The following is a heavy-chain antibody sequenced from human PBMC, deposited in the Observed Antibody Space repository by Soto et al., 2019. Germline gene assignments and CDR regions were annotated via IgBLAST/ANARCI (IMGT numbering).Heavy chain of an antibody. CDR3: ASWAPLRYSYGSPFDY. Sequence: QVQLVQSGAEVKKPGASVKVSCKASGYTFTGYYMHWVRQAPGQGLEWMGWINPNSGGTNYAQKFQGRVTMTRDTSISTVYRELSRMGSDDTAVYYCASWAPLRYSYGSPFDYWGQGTLVTVSS. J-gene: IGHJ4*02. V-gene: IGHV1-2*02. D-gene: IGHD5-18*01. CDR1: GYTFTGYY. CDR2: INPNSGGT.